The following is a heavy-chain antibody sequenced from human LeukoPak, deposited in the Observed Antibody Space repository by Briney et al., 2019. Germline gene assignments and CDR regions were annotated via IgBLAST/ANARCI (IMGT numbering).Heavy chain of an antibody. V-gene: IGHV3-48*04. CDR3: AGRVGATWVDY. J-gene: IGHJ4*02. CDR1: GFTFSDNS. D-gene: IGHD1-26*01. Sequence: GGSLRLSCAASGFTFSDNSMNWVRQAPGKGLEWLSYISSSSSTMYYADSVKGRFTISRDNAKNSLYLQMNSLRAEDTAVYYCAGRVGATWVDYWGQGTLVTVSS. CDR2: ISSSSSTM.